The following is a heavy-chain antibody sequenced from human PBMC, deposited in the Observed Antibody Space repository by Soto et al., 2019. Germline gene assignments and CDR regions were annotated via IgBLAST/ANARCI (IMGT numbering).Heavy chain of an antibody. V-gene: IGHV4-39*07. Sequence: PSETLSLTCTVSGGSISSSSYYWGWIRQPPGKGLEWIGSIYYSGSTYYNPSLKSRVTISVDTSKNQFSLKLSSVTAADTAVYYCARSGKTMTWRSESGYYDFWSGYPNWFDPWGQGTLVTVSS. CDR2: IYYSGST. CDR1: GGSISSSSYY. CDR3: ARSGKTMTWRSESGYYDFWSGYPNWFDP. D-gene: IGHD3-3*01. J-gene: IGHJ5*02.